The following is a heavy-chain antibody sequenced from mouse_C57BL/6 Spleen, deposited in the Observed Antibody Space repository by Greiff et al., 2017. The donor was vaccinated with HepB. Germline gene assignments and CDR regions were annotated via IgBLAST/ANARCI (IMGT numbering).Heavy chain of an antibody. J-gene: IGHJ4*01. CDR3: ARDEDIGYGSHYYAMDD. V-gene: IGHV1-62-2*01. CDR1: GYTFTEYT. Sequence: QVQLQQSGAELVKPGASVKLSCKASGYTFTEYTIHWVKQRSGQGLEWIGWFYPGSGSIKYNEKFKDKATLTADKSSSTVYMELSRLTSEDSAVYGCARDEDIGYGSHYYAMDDWGKGTTVTVAS. CDR2: FYPGSGSI. D-gene: IGHD1-1*01.